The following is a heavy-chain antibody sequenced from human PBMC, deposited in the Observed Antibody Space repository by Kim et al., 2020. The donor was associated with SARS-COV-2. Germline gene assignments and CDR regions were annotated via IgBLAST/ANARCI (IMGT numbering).Heavy chain of an antibody. CDR1: GYSFTSYW. V-gene: IGHV5-10-1*01. D-gene: IGHD3-10*01. CDR2: IDPSDSYT. J-gene: IGHJ6*01. Sequence: GESLKISCKGSGYSFTSYWISWVRQMPGKGLEWMGRIDPSDSYTNYSPSFQGHVTISADKSISTAYLQWSSLKASDTAMYYCARGGLYGSGSYYIAEYGMDVWGQGTTVTVSS. CDR3: ARGGLYGSGSYYIAEYGMDV.